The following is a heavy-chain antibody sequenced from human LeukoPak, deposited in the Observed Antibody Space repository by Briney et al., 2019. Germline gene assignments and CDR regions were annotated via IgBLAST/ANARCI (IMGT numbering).Heavy chain of an antibody. CDR2: IRGSGTST. D-gene: IGHD3-10*01. J-gene: IGHJ4*02. V-gene: IGHV3-23*01. Sequence: GRSLRLSCAGSGLTYSSYGMSWVRPAPGKGLEWVSCIRGSGTSTFYADSVKGRLTISRDNSKNPLYLQMNSLRAEDTAVYYCAKVTYGSGTYGAFDYWGQGTLVTVSS. CDR3: AKVTYGSGTYGAFDY. CDR1: GLTYSSYG.